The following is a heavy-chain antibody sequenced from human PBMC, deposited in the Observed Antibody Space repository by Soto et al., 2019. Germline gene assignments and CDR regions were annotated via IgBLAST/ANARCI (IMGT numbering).Heavy chain of an antibody. J-gene: IGHJ6*03. CDR2: IKSKTDGGTT. D-gene: IGHD6-6*01. CDR1: GFTFSNAW. Sequence: GGSLRLSCAASGFTFSNAWMSWVRQAPGKGLEWVGRIKSKTDGGTTDYAAPVKGRFTISRDDSKNTLYLQMNSLKTEDTAVYYCTTETPHRVYYYYYYYMDVWGKGTTVTVSS. CDR3: TTETPHRVYYYYYYYMDV. V-gene: IGHV3-15*01.